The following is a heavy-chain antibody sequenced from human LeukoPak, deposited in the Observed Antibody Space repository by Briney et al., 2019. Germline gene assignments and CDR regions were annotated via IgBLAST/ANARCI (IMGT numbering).Heavy chain of an antibody. CDR1: GYSISSGYY. V-gene: IGHV4-38-2*02. CDR3: ARRPIVGSTGFYFDP. J-gene: IGHJ5*02. Sequence: PSETLSLTCTVSGYSISSGYYWGWFRQPPGKGLEWIGSIYHSGSTYYNPSLKSRVTISVDTSKNRFSLKLASLTAADTAVYYCARRPIVGSTGFYFDPWGPGTLVTVSS. D-gene: IGHD1-26*01. CDR2: IYHSGST.